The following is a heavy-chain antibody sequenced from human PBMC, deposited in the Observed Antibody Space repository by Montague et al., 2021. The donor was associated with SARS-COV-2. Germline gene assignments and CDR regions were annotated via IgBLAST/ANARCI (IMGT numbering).Heavy chain of an antibody. CDR2: IDHSGNT. D-gene: IGHD3-10*01. V-gene: IGHV4-34*01. Sequence: SETLSLTCAVYRGSFHIFSWGWIRQSPGKGLKWIGEIDHSGNTKYNPSLESRVTISVDTSKNQFSLNLTSVTAADTAMYYCAGHLYSYANCFDPWGQGTLVTVSS. CDR3: AGHLYSYANCFDP. J-gene: IGHJ5*02. CDR1: RGSFHIFS.